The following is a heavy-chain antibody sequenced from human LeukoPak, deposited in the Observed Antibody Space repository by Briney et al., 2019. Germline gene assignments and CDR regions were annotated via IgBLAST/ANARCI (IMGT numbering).Heavy chain of an antibody. CDR3: AKGDHSSSLYYFDY. V-gene: IGHV3-23*01. J-gene: IGHJ4*02. CDR2: ISGSGGST. CDR1: GFTFSSYA. Sequence: GGSLRLSCAASGFTFSSYAMHWVRQAPGKGLEWVSAISGSGGSTYYADSVKGRFTISRDNSKNTLYLQMNSLRAEDTAVYYCAKGDHSSSLYYFDYWGQGTLVTVSS. D-gene: IGHD6-13*01.